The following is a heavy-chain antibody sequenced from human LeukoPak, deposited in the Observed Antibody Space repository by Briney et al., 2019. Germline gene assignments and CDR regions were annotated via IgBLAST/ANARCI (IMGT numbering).Heavy chain of an antibody. CDR3: AIDYYGSGSYYKIIGAFDI. CDR2: INSDGSST. J-gene: IGHJ3*02. V-gene: IGHV3-74*01. D-gene: IGHD3-10*01. CDR1: GFTFSSYW. Sequence: PGGSLRLSCAASGFTFSSYWMHWVRQAPGKGLVWVSRINSDGSSTSYADSVKGRFTISRDNAKNTLYLQMNSLRAEDTAVCYCAIDYYGSGSYYKIIGAFDIWGQGTMVTVSS.